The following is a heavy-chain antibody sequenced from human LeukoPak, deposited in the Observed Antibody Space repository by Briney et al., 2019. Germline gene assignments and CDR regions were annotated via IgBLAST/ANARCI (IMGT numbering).Heavy chain of an antibody. CDR3: ARGWGDDFWSGYAYYYYYGMDV. Sequence: SETLSLTCTVSGGSISSGGYYWSWIRQHPGKGLEWIGYIYYSGSTNYNPSLKSRVTISVDTSKNQFSLKLSSVTAADTAVYYCARGWGDDFWSGYAYYYYYGMDVWGQGTTVTVSS. D-gene: IGHD3-3*01. V-gene: IGHV4-61*08. J-gene: IGHJ6*02. CDR2: IYYSGST. CDR1: GGSISSGGYY.